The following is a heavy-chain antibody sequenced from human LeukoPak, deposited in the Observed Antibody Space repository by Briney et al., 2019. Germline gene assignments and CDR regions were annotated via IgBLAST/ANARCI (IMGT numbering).Heavy chain of an antibody. V-gene: IGHV4-39*07. CDR3: AREDFYYFDSSGYYLY. D-gene: IGHD3-22*01. CDR1: GGSISSSDSY. Sequence: SETLSLTCTVSGGSISSSDSYWGWLRQPPGKGLEWIGSVYYSGSTYYNPSLKSRVAMSVDTSKNQFSLKLSSVTVADTAVYYCAREDFYYFDSSGYYLYWGQGTLATVSS. CDR2: VYYSGST. J-gene: IGHJ4*02.